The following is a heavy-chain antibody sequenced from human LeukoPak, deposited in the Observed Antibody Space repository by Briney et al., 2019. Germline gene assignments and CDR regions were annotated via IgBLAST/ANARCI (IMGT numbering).Heavy chain of an antibody. V-gene: IGHV4-4*07. D-gene: IGHD5-18*01. CDR2: IYTSGST. Sequence: SETLSLTCTVSGGSISSYYWSWIRQPAGKGLEWIGRIYTSGSTNYNPSLKSRVTISVDTSKNQFSLKLSSVTAADTAVYYCAREALYSYGYSIDYWGQGTLVTVSS. CDR3: AREALYSYGYSIDY. J-gene: IGHJ4*02. CDR1: GGSISSYY.